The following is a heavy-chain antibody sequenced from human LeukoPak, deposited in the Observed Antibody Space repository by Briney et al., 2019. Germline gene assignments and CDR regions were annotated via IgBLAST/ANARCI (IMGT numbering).Heavy chain of an antibody. D-gene: IGHD2-15*01. J-gene: IGHJ6*02. CDR1: GFTFSSYW. Sequence: GGSLRLSCAASGFTFSSYWMHWVRQAPGKGLEWVSGISGSGGSTYYADSVEGRFTISRDNSKNTLYLQMNSLRAEGTAGYYCAKESGGRVMDVWGQGTTVTVSS. V-gene: IGHV3-23*01. CDR2: ISGSGGST. CDR3: AKESGGRVMDV.